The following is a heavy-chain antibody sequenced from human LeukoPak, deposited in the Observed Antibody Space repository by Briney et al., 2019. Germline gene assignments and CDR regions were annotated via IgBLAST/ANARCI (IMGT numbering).Heavy chain of an antibody. Sequence: GASVKVSCKASGYTFTSYGISWVRQAPGQGLEWMGGIIPIFGTANYAQKFQGRVTITADESTSTAYMELSSLRSEGTAVYYCARAGTAMVLGNFDYWGQGTLVTVSS. D-gene: IGHD5-18*01. CDR3: ARAGTAMVLGNFDY. V-gene: IGHV1-69*13. J-gene: IGHJ4*02. CDR2: IIPIFGTA. CDR1: GYTFTSYG.